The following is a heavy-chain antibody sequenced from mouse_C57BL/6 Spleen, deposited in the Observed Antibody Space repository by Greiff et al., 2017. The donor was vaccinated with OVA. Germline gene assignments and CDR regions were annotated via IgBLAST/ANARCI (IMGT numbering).Heavy chain of an antibody. D-gene: IGHD4-1*01. CDR2: IYPSDSYT. Sequence: QVQLQQPGAELVMPGASVKLSCKASGYTFTSYWMHWVKQRPGQGLEWIGEIYPSDSYTNYNQKFKGKSTLTVDKSSSTAYMQLSSLTSEDSAVYYCARSTGTYFDYWGQGTTLTVSS. CDR1: GYTFTSYW. V-gene: IGHV1-69*01. CDR3: ARSTGTYFDY. J-gene: IGHJ2*01.